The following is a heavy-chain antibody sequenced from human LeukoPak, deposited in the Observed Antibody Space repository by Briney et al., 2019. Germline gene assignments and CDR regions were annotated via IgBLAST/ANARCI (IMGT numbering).Heavy chain of an antibody. J-gene: IGHJ1*01. CDR3: ARGDCSGGSCYLPEYLQH. CDR2: ITAYNGDT. D-gene: IGHD2-15*01. Sequence: ASVKVSCKASGYTLISYAISWVRQAPGQGLEWMGWITAYNGDTTYAQKLQGRVTMTTDTSTNTAYMELSSLKSDDTAVYYCARGDCSGGSCYLPEYLQHWGQGTLVTVSS. V-gene: IGHV1-18*01. CDR1: GYTLISYA.